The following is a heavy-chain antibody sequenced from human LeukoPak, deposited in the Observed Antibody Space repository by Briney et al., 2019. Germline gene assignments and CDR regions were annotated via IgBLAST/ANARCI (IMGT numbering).Heavy chain of an antibody. D-gene: IGHD6-19*01. CDR1: GFTFTNAR. Sequence: PGGSLRLSRAVSGFTFTNARMSWVRQAPGKGLEWVGRIRSKTEGGSTDYAGSVKGRFTISRDDSKNTMYLQMNSLKSEDTAAYHCSTDSYSSGWQAWGQGTLVTVSS. V-gene: IGHV3-15*01. CDR3: STDSYSSGWQA. CDR2: IRSKTEGGST. J-gene: IGHJ5*02.